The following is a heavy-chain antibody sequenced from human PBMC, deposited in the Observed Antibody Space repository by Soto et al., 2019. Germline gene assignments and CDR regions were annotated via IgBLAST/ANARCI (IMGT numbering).Heavy chain of an antibody. J-gene: IGHJ3*02. CDR1: GYSFTSYD. D-gene: IGHD2-15*01. CDR2: MNPNSGNT. V-gene: IGHV1-8*01. Sequence: QVQMVQSGAEVKKPGASVKVSCRASGYSFTSYDVNWVRQATGQGLEWMGWMNPNSGNTAFAQKFQGRVTMTRDTPISTAYMELSGLRSEDTAVYYCARYPYTSYCSDGSCSSDAFDIWGQGTVVTVSS. CDR3: ARYPYTSYCSDGSCSSDAFDI.